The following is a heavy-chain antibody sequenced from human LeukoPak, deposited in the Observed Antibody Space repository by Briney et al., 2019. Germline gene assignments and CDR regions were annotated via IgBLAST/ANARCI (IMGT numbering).Heavy chain of an antibody. CDR1: GGTFSSYA. J-gene: IGHJ4*02. CDR3: ARMLDDYGDYVAPDY. Sequence: ASVKVSCKASGGTFSSYAISWVRQAPGQGLEWMGWISAYNGNTNYAQKLQGRVTMTTDTSTSTAYMELRSLRSDDTAVYYCARMLDDYGDYVAPDYWGQGTLVTVSS. V-gene: IGHV1-18*01. D-gene: IGHD4-17*01. CDR2: ISAYNGNT.